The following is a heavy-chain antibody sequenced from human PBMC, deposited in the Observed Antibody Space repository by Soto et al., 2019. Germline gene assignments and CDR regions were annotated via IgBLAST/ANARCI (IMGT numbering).Heavy chain of an antibody. CDR3: TRAGILTTPYYFDY. Sequence: GGSLRLSCAASGFNFSDHYMDWVRQAPGKGLEWVGRIRNKANSYTTEYAASVKGRFTISRDDSRNSLYLQMNSLKTEDTAMYYCTRAGILTTPYYFDYWGQGILVTVSS. J-gene: IGHJ4*02. V-gene: IGHV3-72*01. CDR1: GFNFSDHY. D-gene: IGHD2-21*01. CDR2: IRNKANSYTT.